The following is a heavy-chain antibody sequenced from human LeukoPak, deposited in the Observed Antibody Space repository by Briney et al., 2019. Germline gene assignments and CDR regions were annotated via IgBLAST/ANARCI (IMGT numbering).Heavy chain of an antibody. CDR1: GGSISSGGYY. CDR3: ARGIAAASDY. Sequence: SETLSLTCTVSGGSISSGGYYWSWIRQHPGKGLEWIGYIYYSGSTYYNPSLESRVTISVDTSKNQFSLKLSSVTAADTAVYYCARGIAAASDYWGQGTLVTVSS. CDR2: IYYSGST. V-gene: IGHV4-31*03. J-gene: IGHJ4*02. D-gene: IGHD6-13*01.